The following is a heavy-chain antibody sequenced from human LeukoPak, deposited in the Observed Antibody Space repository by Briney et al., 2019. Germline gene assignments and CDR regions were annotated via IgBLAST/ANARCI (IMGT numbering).Heavy chain of an antibody. V-gene: IGHV3-30*18. J-gene: IGHJ4*02. CDR3: AKERRVYESRAPSDY. D-gene: IGHD3-22*01. CDR1: GFTFNNYG. Sequence: PGGSLRLSCAASGFTFNNYGMHWVRQAPGKGLEWVAVISSDGRNKYYVDSVKGRFTVSRDNSKNTLYLQMNSLRAEDTAVYYCAKERRVYESRAPSDYWGQGTLVTVSS. CDR2: ISSDGRNK.